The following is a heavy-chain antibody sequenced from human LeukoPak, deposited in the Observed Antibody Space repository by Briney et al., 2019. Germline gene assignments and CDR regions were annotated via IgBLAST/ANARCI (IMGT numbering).Heavy chain of an antibody. Sequence: GGSLRLSCAASGFTFSSYAMHWVRQAPGKGLEWVAVISYDGSNKCYADSVKGRFTISRDNSKNTLYLQMNSLRAEDTAVYYCARVQRYSSGWFDAFDIWGQGTMVTVSS. CDR2: ISYDGSNK. CDR3: ARVQRYSSGWFDAFDI. J-gene: IGHJ3*02. D-gene: IGHD6-19*01. CDR1: GFTFSSYA. V-gene: IGHV3-30-3*01.